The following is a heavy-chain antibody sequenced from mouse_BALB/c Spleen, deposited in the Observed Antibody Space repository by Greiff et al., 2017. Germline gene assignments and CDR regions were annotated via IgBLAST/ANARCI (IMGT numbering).Heavy chain of an antibody. CDR2: ISSGSSTI. V-gene: IGHV5-17*02. Sequence: EVKLVESGGGLVKPGGSLKLSCAASGFAFSSFGMHWVRQAPEKGLEWVAYISSGSSTIYYADTVKGRFTISRDNPKNTLFLQMTSLRSEDTAMYYCASNYYGSSTGYAMDYWGQGTSVTVSS. J-gene: IGHJ4*01. CDR1: GFAFSSFG. D-gene: IGHD1-1*01. CDR3: ASNYYGSSTGYAMDY.